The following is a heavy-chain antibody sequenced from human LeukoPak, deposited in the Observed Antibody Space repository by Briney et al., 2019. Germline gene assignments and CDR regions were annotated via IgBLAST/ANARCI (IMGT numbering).Heavy chain of an antibody. Sequence: SETLSLTCAVYGGSFSGYYWSWIRQPPGKGLEWIGEINHSGSTNYNPSLKSRVTISVDTSKNQFSLKLSSVTAADTAVYYCAGGGGVLVVPAAPKRYFDYWGQGTLVTVSS. D-gene: IGHD2-2*01. CDR1: GGSFSGYY. J-gene: IGHJ4*02. V-gene: IGHV4-34*01. CDR2: INHSGST. CDR3: AGGGGVLVVPAAPKRYFDY.